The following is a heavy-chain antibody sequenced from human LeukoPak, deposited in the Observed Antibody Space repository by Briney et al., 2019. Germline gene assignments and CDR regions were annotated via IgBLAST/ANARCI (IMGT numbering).Heavy chain of an antibody. Sequence: GESLKISCKHSEYSFPNYCIGWVRQMPGKGLEWMGIVSPGDSDTRYSPSFQGQVTISADKSMRTAFLQWSSLQASDTAMYYCVSSLTTGFGAFDIWGQGTMVTVSS. CDR2: VSPGDSDT. CDR3: VSSLTTGFGAFDI. J-gene: IGHJ3*02. D-gene: IGHD4-17*01. CDR1: EYSFPNYC. V-gene: IGHV5-51*01.